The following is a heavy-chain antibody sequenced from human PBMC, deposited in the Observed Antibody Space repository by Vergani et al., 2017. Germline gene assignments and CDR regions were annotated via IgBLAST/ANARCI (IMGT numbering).Heavy chain of an antibody. CDR2: ISWNSGSI. V-gene: IGHV3-9*01. J-gene: IGHJ4*02. Sequence: EVQLVESGGGLVQPGRSLRLSCAASGFTFDDYAMNWVRQAPGKGLEWGSGISWNSGSIGYADSVKGRFTISRDNAKNSLYLQMNSLRAEDTALYYCAKDNEWELPPLDFRGQGTLVTVSS. CDR1: GFTFDDYA. CDR3: AKDNEWELPPLDF. D-gene: IGHD1-26*01.